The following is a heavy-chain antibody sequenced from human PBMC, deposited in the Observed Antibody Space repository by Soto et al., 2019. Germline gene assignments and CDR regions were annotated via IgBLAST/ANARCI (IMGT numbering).Heavy chain of an antibody. CDR1: GYSSMNYW. D-gene: IGHD3-22*01. Sequence: GESLKISCKGSGYSSMNYWVTWVRQMPGKGLEWMGIIDPGDSDTRYSPSFQGQVTMSADKSISTAYLQWSSLEASDTAMYYCARQTLNYYDSSGNAFDIWGQGTMVTVSS. CDR3: ARQTLNYYDSSGNAFDI. CDR2: IDPGDSDT. J-gene: IGHJ3*02. V-gene: IGHV5-51*01.